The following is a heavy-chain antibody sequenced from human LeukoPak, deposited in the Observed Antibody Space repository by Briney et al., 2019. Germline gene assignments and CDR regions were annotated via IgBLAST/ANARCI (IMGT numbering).Heavy chain of an antibody. D-gene: IGHD2-2*02. CDR1: GVSFSGYY. Sequence: SETLSLTCAVYGVSFSGYYWSWIRQPPGKGLEWIGEINHSGSTNYNPSLKSRVTISVDTSKNQFSLKLSSVTAADTAVYYCASGSYTRWDYWGQGTLVTISS. CDR2: INHSGST. CDR3: ASGSYTRWDY. J-gene: IGHJ4*02. V-gene: IGHV4-34*01.